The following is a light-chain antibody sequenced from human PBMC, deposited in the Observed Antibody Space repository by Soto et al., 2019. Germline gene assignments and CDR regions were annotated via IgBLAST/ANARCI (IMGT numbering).Light chain of an antibody. Sequence: QSALTQPASVSGSPGQSITISCTGSSSDVGGYNYVSWYQQLPGKAPKLLIYEVTNRASGISYRFSGSKSGNTASLTISGLQPEVEADYYCTSYTSTSTLLFGGGTKLTVL. CDR2: EVT. V-gene: IGLV2-14*01. J-gene: IGLJ3*02. CDR3: TSYTSTSTLL. CDR1: SSDVGGYNY.